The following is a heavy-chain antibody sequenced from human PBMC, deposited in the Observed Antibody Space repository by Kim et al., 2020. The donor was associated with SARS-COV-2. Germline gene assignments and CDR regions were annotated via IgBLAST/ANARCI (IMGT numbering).Heavy chain of an antibody. D-gene: IGHD2-21*02. J-gene: IGHJ4*02. CDR3: ARGGCGGDCYSDIDY. Sequence: GSLRLSCAASGFILNTYSMSWVRQAPGKGMEWVSYISSSSSTMYYADSVKGRFTMSRDNAKNSVYLQMNSLRAEDTAVYYCARGGCGGDCYSDIDYWGQ. V-gene: IGHV3-48*04. CDR1: GFILNTYS. CDR2: ISSSSSTM.